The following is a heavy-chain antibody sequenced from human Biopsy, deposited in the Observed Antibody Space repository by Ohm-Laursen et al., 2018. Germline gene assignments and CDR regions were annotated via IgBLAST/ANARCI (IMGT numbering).Heavy chain of an antibody. V-gene: IGHV1-8*01. CDR3: AKDLLEWLEPS. Sequence: SVEVSCKASGYSFTTYDVNWVRQARGQGLEWMGWMIPNSGKTGYAQRFQGRVTLTMNTSIGTAYMELSGLRSEDTAVYYCAKDLLEWLEPSWGQGTLVIVSS. CDR1: GYSFTTYD. D-gene: IGHD3-3*01. J-gene: IGHJ4*02. CDR2: MIPNSGKT.